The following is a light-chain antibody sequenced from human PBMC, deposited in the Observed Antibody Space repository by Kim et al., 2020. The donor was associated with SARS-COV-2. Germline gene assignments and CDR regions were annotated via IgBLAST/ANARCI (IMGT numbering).Light chain of an antibody. Sequence: ESVGDRVTITCRASQSFSSWLAWYQQKPGKAPKLLIYQTSSLQSEVPSRFSGSGSGTEFTLTINSLQPDDFATYYCQQYNSDPITFGQGTRLEIK. CDR1: QSFSSW. J-gene: IGKJ5*01. CDR3: QQYNSDPIT. CDR2: QTS. V-gene: IGKV1-5*03.